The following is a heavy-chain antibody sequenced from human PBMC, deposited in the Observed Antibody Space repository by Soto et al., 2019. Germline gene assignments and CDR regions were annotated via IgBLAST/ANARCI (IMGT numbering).Heavy chain of an antibody. CDR2: MSPNSGKT. CDR3: ARGRIGAAF. D-gene: IGHD2-15*01. CDR1: GYTFTDYD. J-gene: IGHJ4*02. Sequence: QVQLVQSGAEVKKPGALVRVTCKTSGYTFTDYDVSWVRQASGQGLEWMGWMSPNSGKTGYVEKFQGRVTMTANTSLSTAYMELHSLRSEDTAIYFCARGRIGAAFWGQGTLVTVSS. V-gene: IGHV1-8*01.